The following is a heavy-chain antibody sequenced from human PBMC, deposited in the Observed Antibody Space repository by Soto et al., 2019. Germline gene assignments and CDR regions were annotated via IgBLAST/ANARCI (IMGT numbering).Heavy chain of an antibody. CDR3: ARHIQGVWAPVGWFDP. CDR1: GGSISSSSYY. V-gene: IGHV4-39*01. CDR2: IYYSGST. Sequence: SETLSLTCTVSGGSISSSSYYWGWIRQPPGKGLEWIGSIYYSGSTYYNPSLKSRVTISVDTSKNQFSLKLSSVTAADTAVYYCARHIQGVWAPVGWFDPWGQGTLVTVSS. J-gene: IGHJ5*02. D-gene: IGHD3-16*01.